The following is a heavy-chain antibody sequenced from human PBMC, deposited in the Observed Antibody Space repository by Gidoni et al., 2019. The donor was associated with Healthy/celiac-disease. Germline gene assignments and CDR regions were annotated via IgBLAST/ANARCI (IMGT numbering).Heavy chain of an antibody. CDR3: AKDAQDIVVVPAAVFDL. CDR2: ISGSGGST. J-gene: IGHJ2*01. D-gene: IGHD2-2*01. CDR1: GFTFSSYA. Sequence: EVQLLESGGGLVQPGGSLRLSCAASGFTFSSYAMSWVRQAPGKGLEWVSAISGSGGSTYYADSVKGRFTISRDNSKNTLYLQMNSLRAEDTAVYYCAKDAQDIVVVPAAVFDLWGRGTLVTVSS. V-gene: IGHV3-23*01.